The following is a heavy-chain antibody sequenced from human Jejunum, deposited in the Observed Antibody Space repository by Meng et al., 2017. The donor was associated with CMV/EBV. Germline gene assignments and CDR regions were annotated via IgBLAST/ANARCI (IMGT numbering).Heavy chain of an antibody. J-gene: IGHJ4*02. V-gene: IGHV4-4*07. CDR2: FYSSDTY. CDR1: GGSVNNYY. CDR3: VRGPGASTREGFDY. D-gene: IGHD1-26*01. Sequence: QVQLQESGPGLVKPSETLSLTCTVSGGSVNNYYWSWIRQSAGKGLEWIGRFYSSDTYNYHPSLDSRVTMSLDTSKNRFSLNLRSVTAADTATYYCVRGPGASTREGFDYWGLGTLVTVSS.